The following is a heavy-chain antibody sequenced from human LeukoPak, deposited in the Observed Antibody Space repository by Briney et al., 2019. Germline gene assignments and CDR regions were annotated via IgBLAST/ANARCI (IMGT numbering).Heavy chain of an antibody. CDR3: AREGIIPSATWGH. CDR2: IIPIFDTV. V-gene: IGHV1-69*06. D-gene: IGHD2-15*01. CDR1: GGAFNSYA. Sequence: SVKVSCKASGGAFNSYAISWVRQAPGQGLDGMGRIIPIFDTVNYAQKFQGRVTITADKSTSTAYMELSSLRSDDTAVYYCAREGIIPSATWGHWGQGSLVTVSS. J-gene: IGHJ4*02.